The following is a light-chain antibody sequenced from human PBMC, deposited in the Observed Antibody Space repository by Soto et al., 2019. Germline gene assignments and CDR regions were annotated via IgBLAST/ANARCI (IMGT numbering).Light chain of an antibody. J-gene: IGKJ2*01. Sequence: DIHMTQSPSSLSASVGDRVTITCRASQSISKYLNWYQQKPGKAPSLLMYAVSSLQGGVPPRFSGSASGTNFSLTIAGLQREDFATYHCQQSYRTPYTFGQG. V-gene: IGKV1-39*01. CDR2: AVS. CDR3: QQSYRTPYT. CDR1: QSISKY.